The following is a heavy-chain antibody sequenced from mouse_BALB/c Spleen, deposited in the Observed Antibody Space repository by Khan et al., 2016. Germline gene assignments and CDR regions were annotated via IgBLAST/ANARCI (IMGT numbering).Heavy chain of an antibody. V-gene: IGHV10-1*02. CDR3: VRQRGNYEAWFAY. CDR1: GFTFNTYA. D-gene: IGHD2-1*01. Sequence: EVQLVESGGGLVQPKGSLKLSCAASGFTFNTYAMNWVRQAPGKGLEWVARIRSKSNNYATYYADSVKDRFTISRDDSQSMLYLQMNNLKTEDTAMYYCVRQRGNYEAWFAYWGQGTLVTVSA. J-gene: IGHJ3*01. CDR2: IRSKSNNYAT.